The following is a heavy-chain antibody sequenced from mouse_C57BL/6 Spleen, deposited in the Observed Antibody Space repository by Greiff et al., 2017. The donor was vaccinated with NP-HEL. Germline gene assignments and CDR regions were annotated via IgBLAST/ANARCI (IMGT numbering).Heavy chain of an antibody. CDR2: IYPGSGST. CDR1: GYTFTSYW. D-gene: IGHD2-4*01. Sequence: QVQLQQPGAELVKPGASVKMSCKASGYTFTSYWITWVKQRPGQGLEWIGDIYPGSGSTNYNEKFKSKATLTVDTSSSTAYMQLSSLTSEDSAVYYCARRDLYYDYCFDYWGQGTTLTVSS. CDR3: ARRDLYYDYCFDY. V-gene: IGHV1-55*01. J-gene: IGHJ2*01.